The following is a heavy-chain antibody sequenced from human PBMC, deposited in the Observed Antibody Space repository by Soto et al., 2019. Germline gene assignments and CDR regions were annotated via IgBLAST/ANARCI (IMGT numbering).Heavy chain of an antibody. CDR3: ARDKTLTIFGVVFTYFDY. D-gene: IGHD3-3*01. CDR2: ISSSSSTI. V-gene: IGHV3-48*01. CDR1: GFTFSSYS. J-gene: IGHJ4*02. Sequence: PGGSLRLSCAASGFTFSSYSMNWVRQAPGKGLEWVSYISSSSSTIYYADSVKGRFTISRDNAKNSLYLQMNSLRAEDTAVYYCARDKTLTIFGVVFTYFDYWGQGTLVTVSS.